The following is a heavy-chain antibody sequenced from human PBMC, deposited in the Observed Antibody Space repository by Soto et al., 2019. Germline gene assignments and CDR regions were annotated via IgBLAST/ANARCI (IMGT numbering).Heavy chain of an antibody. D-gene: IGHD3-22*01. J-gene: IGHJ4*02. V-gene: IGHV1-46*01. Sequence: ASVKVSCKASGYTFTSYYMHWVRQAPGQGPEWMGIINPSGGSTSYAQKFQGRVTVTRDTSTSTVYMELSSLRSEDTAVYYCARDPHYYDSSGYHFDYWGQGTLVTVSS. CDR3: ARDPHYYDSSGYHFDY. CDR2: INPSGGST. CDR1: GYTFTSYY.